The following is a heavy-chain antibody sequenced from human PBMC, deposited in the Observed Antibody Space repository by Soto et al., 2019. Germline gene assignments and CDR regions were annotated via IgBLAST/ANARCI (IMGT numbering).Heavy chain of an antibody. V-gene: IGHV4-4*02. D-gene: IGHD5-12*01. Sequence: SETLSLTCAVSGGSISSSNWWSWVRQPPGKGLEWIGEIYHSGSTNYNPSLKSRVTISVDKSKNQFSLKLSSVTAADTAVYYCCRVVATYGPNWFDTWGQGTLVTVSS. CDR2: IYHSGST. J-gene: IGHJ5*02. CDR1: GGSISSSNW. CDR3: CRVVATYGPNWFDT.